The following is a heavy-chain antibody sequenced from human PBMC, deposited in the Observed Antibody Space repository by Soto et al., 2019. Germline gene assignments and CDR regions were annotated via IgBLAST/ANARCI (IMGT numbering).Heavy chain of an antibody. Sequence: QVQLVESGGGVVQPGRSLRLSCAASGFTFSSYGMHWVRQAPGKGLEWVAVIWYDGSNKYYADSVKGRFTISRDNSKNTLYLQMNSLRAEDTAVYYCARPTTPYYYYYMDVLGKGTTVTVSS. CDR2: IWYDGSNK. CDR1: GFTFSSYG. V-gene: IGHV3-33*01. J-gene: IGHJ6*03. CDR3: ARPTTPYYYYYMDV. D-gene: IGHD4-4*01.